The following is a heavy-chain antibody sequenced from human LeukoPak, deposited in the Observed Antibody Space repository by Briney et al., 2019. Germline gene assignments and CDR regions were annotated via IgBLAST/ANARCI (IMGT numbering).Heavy chain of an antibody. CDR2: ISSSSNYI. Sequence: GGSLRLSCEASGFNFSSYSMNWVRQAPGKGPEWLSSISSSSNYIYYADSVKGRFTISRDNAKNSLYLQMDSLRAEDTAVYYCARWGVGVTSAFDIWGQGTMVSVSS. J-gene: IGHJ3*02. D-gene: IGHD1-26*01. V-gene: IGHV3-21*01. CDR3: ARWGVGVTSAFDI. CDR1: GFNFSSYS.